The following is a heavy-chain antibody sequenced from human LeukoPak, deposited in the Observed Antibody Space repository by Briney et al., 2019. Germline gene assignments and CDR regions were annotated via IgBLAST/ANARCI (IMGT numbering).Heavy chain of an antibody. CDR2: INLSAGST. J-gene: IGHJ4*02. CDR3: ARDGRTYNTSWFYFDY. D-gene: IGHD6-13*01. V-gene: IGHV1-46*01. Sequence: ASVTVSFKASGYTLTIYYLHWVRQAPGQGLEWMGIINLSAGSTSYAQRFQGRVTMTRDTSTSTIYMELSSLRSEDTAVYYCARDGRTYNTSWFYFDYWGQGTLVTVSS. CDR1: GYTLTIYY.